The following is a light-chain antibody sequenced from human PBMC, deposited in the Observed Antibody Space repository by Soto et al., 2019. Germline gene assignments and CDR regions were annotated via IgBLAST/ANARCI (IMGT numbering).Light chain of an antibody. Sequence: EIVLTQFPATLSLSPGERATLSCRASQSVESYLAWYQQKPGQAPRLLVYDTSKRATGIPGRFSGSGSGTDFSLTISSLEPEDFAVYFCQQRSVWPLTFGGGTKVEVK. CDR3: QQRSVWPLT. CDR2: DTS. V-gene: IGKV3-11*01. CDR1: QSVESY. J-gene: IGKJ4*01.